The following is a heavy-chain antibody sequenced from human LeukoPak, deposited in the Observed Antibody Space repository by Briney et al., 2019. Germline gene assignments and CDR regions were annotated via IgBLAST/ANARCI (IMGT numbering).Heavy chain of an antibody. Sequence: SETLSLTCAVYGGSLSGYYWSWIRQPPGKGLEWIGEINHSGSTNYNPSLKSRVTISVDTSKNQFSLKLSSVTAADTAVYYCASGHGDYPDYWGQGTLVTVSS. V-gene: IGHV4-34*01. CDR1: GGSLSGYY. CDR2: INHSGST. J-gene: IGHJ4*02. D-gene: IGHD4-17*01. CDR3: ASGHGDYPDY.